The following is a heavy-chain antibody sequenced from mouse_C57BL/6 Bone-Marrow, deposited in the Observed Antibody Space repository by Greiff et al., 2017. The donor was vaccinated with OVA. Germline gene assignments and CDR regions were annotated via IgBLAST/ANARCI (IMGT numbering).Heavy chain of an antibody. J-gene: IGHJ2*01. D-gene: IGHD4-1*01. CDR2: LWTGGGT. Sequence: QVQLKESGPGLVAPSQRLSITCTVSGFSLTSYAISWVRQPPGKGLEWLGVLWTGGGTNYNSALKSRLSISKDNSKSQVFLKMCSLQTDDTARYYCSRGVGTVDYWGQGTTLTVSS. CDR1: GFSLTSYA. V-gene: IGHV2-9-1*01. CDR3: SRGVGTVDY.